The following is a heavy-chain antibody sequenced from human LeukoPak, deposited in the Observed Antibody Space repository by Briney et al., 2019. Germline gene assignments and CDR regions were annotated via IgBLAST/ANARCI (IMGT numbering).Heavy chain of an antibody. J-gene: IGHJ4*02. D-gene: IGHD5-18*01. CDR2: IYHSGST. Sequence: SETLSLTCAVSGGSISSGGYSWSWIRQPPGKGLEWIGYIYHSGSTYYNPSLKSRVTISVDRSKNQFSLKLSSVTAADTAVYYCARGGGRGYSYGPIDYWGQGTLVIVSS. CDR3: ARGGGRGYSYGPIDY. V-gene: IGHV4-30-2*01. CDR1: GGSISSGGYS.